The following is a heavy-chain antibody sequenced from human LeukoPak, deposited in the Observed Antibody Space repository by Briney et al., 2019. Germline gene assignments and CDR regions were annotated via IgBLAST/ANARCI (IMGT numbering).Heavy chain of an antibody. CDR1: GGTFSSYA. V-gene: IGHV1-69*06. CDR2: IIPIFGTA. D-gene: IGHD2-21*02. CDR3: ARARETHIVVVTAFDY. Sequence: ASVKVSCKASGGTFSSYAISWVRQAPGQGFEWMGGIIPIFGTANYAQKFQGRVTITADKSTSTAYMELSSLRSEDTAVYYCARARETHIVVVTAFDYWGQGTLVTVSS. J-gene: IGHJ4*02.